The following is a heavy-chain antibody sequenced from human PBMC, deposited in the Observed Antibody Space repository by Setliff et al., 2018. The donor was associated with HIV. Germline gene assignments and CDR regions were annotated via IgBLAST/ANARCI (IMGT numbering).Heavy chain of an antibody. CDR2: IYTNGST. D-gene: IGHD6-19*01. Sequence: SETLSLTCTVSGGSISSYFWSWTRQPPGKALEWIGYIYTNGSTNYNPSLKSRVTISVDTSKNQFSLKLNSVTAADTAVYYCASGREAVAGALHFDYWGQGPLVTVSS. V-gene: IGHV4-4*08. CDR1: GGSISSYF. CDR3: ASGREAVAGALHFDY. J-gene: IGHJ4*02.